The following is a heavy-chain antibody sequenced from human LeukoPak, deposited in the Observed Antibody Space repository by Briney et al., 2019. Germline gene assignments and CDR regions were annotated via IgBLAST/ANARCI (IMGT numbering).Heavy chain of an antibody. J-gene: IGHJ5*02. D-gene: IGHD2-2*01. CDR2: ISGRSNYI. Sequence: GGSLRLSCAASGFTFSTFSMNWVRQAPGKGLEWVSSISGRSNYIFYADLVKGRFTISRDNAENSLYLLLNSLRVEDTAVYYCARGSTLGSCTSSSCHNWFDPWGQGTLVTVSS. CDR1: GFTFSTFS. V-gene: IGHV3-21*01. CDR3: ARGSTLGSCTSSSCHNWFDP.